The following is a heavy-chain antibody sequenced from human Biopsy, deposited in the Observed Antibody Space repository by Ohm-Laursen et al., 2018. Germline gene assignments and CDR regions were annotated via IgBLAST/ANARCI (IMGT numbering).Heavy chain of an antibody. D-gene: IGHD2-2*01. V-gene: IGHV1-2*02. J-gene: IGHJ2*01. CDR2: INPKSGDT. CDR3: ARGRRHCSGTCSRWYFDL. CDR1: GYTLTELS. Sequence: ASVKVSCKVSGYTLTELSMHWVRQAPGRGLEWMGWINPKSGDTDYPQNFQGRVSMTRDTPISTAYMDLSRLRSDDTAVYYCARGRRHCSGTCSRWYFDLWGRGTLVTVSS.